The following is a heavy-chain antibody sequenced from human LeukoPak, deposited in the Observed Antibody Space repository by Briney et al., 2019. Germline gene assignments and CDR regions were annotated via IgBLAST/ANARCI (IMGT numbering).Heavy chain of an antibody. CDR1: GGTFSSYT. J-gene: IGHJ4*02. V-gene: IGHV1-69*02. CDR3: ARSAVDTALGADFDY. Sequence: SVKVSCKASGGTFSSYTISWVRQAPGQGLEWMGRIIPIVGIANYVQTLQGRFTITAEKYTSTAYMELSSLRSEDTAVYYCARSAVDTALGADFDYWGQGTLVTVSS. D-gene: IGHD5-18*01. CDR2: IIPIVGIA.